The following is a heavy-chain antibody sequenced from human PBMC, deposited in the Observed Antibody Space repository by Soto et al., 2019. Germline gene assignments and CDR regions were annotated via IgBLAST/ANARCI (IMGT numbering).Heavy chain of an antibody. J-gene: IGHJ4*02. CDR3: AKYHNLDY. V-gene: IGHV3-23*01. Sequence: EVQLLESGGGLVQPGGSLRLSCAASGFTFSSCAMSWVRQAPGKGLEWVSSITDSGGNTHYADSMKGRFTISRDNSKNTLYLQMSSLRAGDTAVYYCAKYHNLDYWGQGTLVTVSS. CDR1: GFTFSSCA. CDR2: ITDSGGNT. D-gene: IGHD3-10*01.